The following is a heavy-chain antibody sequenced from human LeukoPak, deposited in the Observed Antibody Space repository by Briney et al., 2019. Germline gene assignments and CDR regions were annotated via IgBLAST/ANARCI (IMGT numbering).Heavy chain of an antibody. V-gene: IGHV4-38-2*02. CDR3: ARAQLGGQRDY. J-gene: IGHJ4*02. CDR1: GGSISSYY. D-gene: IGHD6-6*01. Sequence: PSETLSLTCTVSGGSISSYYWGWIRQPPGKGLEWIGSIYHSGSTYYNPSLKSRVTISVDTSKNQFSLKLSSVTAADTAVYYCARAQLGGQRDYWGQGTLVTVSS. CDR2: IYHSGST.